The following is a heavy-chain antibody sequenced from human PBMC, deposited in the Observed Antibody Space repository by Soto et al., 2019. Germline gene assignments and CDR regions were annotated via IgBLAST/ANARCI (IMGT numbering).Heavy chain of an antibody. CDR1: GGTFSSYA. D-gene: IGHD6-13*01. J-gene: IGHJ4*02. V-gene: IGHV1-69*01. CDR3: ARGASSLTDFDY. CDR2: IIPIFGTA. Sequence: SVKFSCKASGGTFSSYAISWVRQAPGQGLEWMGGIIPIFGTANYAQKFQGRVTITADESTSTAYMELSSLRSEDTAVYYCARGASSLTDFDYWGQGTLVTVSS.